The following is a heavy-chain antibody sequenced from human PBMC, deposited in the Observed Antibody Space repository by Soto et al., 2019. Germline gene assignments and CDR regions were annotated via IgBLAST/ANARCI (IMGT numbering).Heavy chain of an antibody. Sequence: SVKVSCKASGGTFSSYAISWVRQAPGQGLEWMGGIIPIFGTANYAQKFQGRVTITADESTSTAYMELSSLRSEDTAVYYCARAPHVYSSSPDNWFDPWGQGTLVTVSS. V-gene: IGHV1-69*13. CDR3: ARAPHVYSSSPDNWFDP. CDR2: IIPIFGTA. CDR1: GGTFSSYA. D-gene: IGHD6-6*01. J-gene: IGHJ5*02.